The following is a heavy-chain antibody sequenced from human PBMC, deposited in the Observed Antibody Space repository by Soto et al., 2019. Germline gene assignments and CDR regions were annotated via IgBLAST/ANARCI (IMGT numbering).Heavy chain of an antibody. D-gene: IGHD2-21*01. Sequence: QVQLVQSGAEVKKPGSSVKVSCKASGGTFSSYTISWVRQAHGQGLEWMGRIIPILGIANYAQKFQGRVTITADKSTSTDYRELSSLRSEDTAVYYWASHSSNIRVWGQGTLDAVST. V-gene: IGHV1-69*02. CDR2: IIPILGIA. J-gene: IGHJ1*01. CDR1: GGTFSSYT. CDR3: ASHSSNIRV.